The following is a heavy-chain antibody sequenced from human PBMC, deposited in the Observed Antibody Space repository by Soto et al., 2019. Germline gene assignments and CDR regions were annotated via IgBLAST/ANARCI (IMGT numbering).Heavy chain of an antibody. J-gene: IGHJ6*02. Sequence: SVKVSCKASGGNSSSYIITWVRQAPGQGLEWLGGIIPIFGTTNYAQKFQGSVTIIADKSTSTAYMELSSLASEDTAVYYCARVKTMVRGGLWYYYGMDVWGQGNTVTVSS. D-gene: IGHD3-10*01. CDR3: ARVKTMVRGGLWYYYGMDV. CDR2: IIPIFGTT. V-gene: IGHV1-69*06. CDR1: GGNSSSYI.